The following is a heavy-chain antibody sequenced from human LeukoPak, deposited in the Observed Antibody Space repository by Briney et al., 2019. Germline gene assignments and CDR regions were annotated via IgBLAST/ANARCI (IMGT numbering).Heavy chain of an antibody. J-gene: IGHJ4*02. CDR2: INWNGDSR. D-gene: IGHD3-16*02. CDR1: GFKFDDYG. Sequence: GGSLRLSCTASGFKFDDYGMTWVRQAPGKGLEWVSDINWNGDSRGYAHSVRGRFTIYRDNSKNSLYLQMNSLRVEDTAVYYCAKVGFGITFGEIIVQQRYYFDYWGQGTLVTVSS. V-gene: IGHV3-20*04. CDR3: AKVGFGITFGEIIVQQRYYFDY.